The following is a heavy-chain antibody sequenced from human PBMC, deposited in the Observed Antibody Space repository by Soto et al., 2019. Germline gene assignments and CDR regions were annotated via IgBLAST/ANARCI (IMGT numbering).Heavy chain of an antibody. Sequence: ASVKVSCKAPGYTFTSYAMHWVRQAPGQRLEWMGWINAGNGNTKYSQKFQGRVTITRDTSASTAYMELSSLRSEDTAVYYCARDRSSGWPHFDYWGQGTLVTVSS. CDR2: INAGNGNT. V-gene: IGHV1-3*01. CDR3: ARDRSSGWPHFDY. D-gene: IGHD6-19*01. J-gene: IGHJ4*02. CDR1: GYTFTSYA.